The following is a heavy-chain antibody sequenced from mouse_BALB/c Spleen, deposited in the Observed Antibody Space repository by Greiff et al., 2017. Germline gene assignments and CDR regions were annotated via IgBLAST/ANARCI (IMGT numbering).Heavy chain of an antibody. J-gene: IGHJ2*01. Sequence: QVHVKQPGAELVKPGTSVKLSCKASGYNFTSYWINWVKLRPGQGLEWIGDIYPGSGSTNYNEKFKSKATLTVDTSSSTAYMQLSSLASEDSALYYCARNYDYDWYFDYWGQGTTLTVSS. CDR1: GYNFTSYW. CDR3: ARNYDYDWYFDY. D-gene: IGHD2-4*01. CDR2: IYPGSGST. V-gene: IGHV1-55*01.